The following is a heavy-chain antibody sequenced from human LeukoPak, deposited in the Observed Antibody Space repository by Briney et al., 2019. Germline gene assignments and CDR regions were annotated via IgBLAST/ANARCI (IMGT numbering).Heavy chain of an antibody. D-gene: IGHD3-16*01. CDR1: GFTFSSYS. V-gene: IGHV3-48*01. Sequence: TGGSLRLSCAASGFTFSSYSMNWVRQAPGKGLEWVSYISSSSSTIYYTDSVKGRFTISRDNSKNTLYLQMNSLRAEDTAVYYCMGSLIDYWGQGTLVTVSS. J-gene: IGHJ4*02. CDR3: MGSLIDY. CDR2: ISSSSSTI.